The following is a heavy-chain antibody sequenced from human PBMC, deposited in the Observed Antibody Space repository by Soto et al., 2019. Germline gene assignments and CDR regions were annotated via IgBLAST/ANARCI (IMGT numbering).Heavy chain of an antibody. Sequence: ASVKVSCKASGYTFTGYYMHWVRQAPGQGLEWMGWINPNSGGTNYAQKFQGWVTMTRDTSISTAYMELSRLRSDDTAVYYCVRDLGPHFISTSCYGGYYYYYGMDVWGQGTTVTVSS. D-gene: IGHD2-2*01. V-gene: IGHV1-2*04. CDR1: GYTFTGYY. CDR2: INPNSGGT. J-gene: IGHJ6*02. CDR3: VRDLGPHFISTSCYGGYYYYYGMDV.